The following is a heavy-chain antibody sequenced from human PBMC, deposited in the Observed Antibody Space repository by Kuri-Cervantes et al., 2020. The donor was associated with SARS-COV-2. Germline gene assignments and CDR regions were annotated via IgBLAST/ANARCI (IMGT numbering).Heavy chain of an antibody. D-gene: IGHD4-17*01. Sequence: SVNVSCKASGYTFPTYYIHWVRQAPGQGLEWMGIINPSGGGTSYAQKFQGRVAVTRDTPTSTVYMELSSLTSEDTAGYYCARDPTTVTTGIGMDVWGQGTTVTVSS. CDR2: INPSGGGT. V-gene: IGHV1-46*01. J-gene: IGHJ6*02. CDR1: GYTFPTYY. CDR3: ARDPTTVTTGIGMDV.